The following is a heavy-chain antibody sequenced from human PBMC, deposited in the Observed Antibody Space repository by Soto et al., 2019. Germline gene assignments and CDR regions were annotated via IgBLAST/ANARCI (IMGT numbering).Heavy chain of an antibody. Sequence: QVQLVESGGGVVQPGRSLRLSCTASGFTFSDYGMHWVRQAPGKGLEWVAVISYEESRKFYGDSVKGRFTISRDNSKSTLYLQMRSLRPEDTAIYYCAKDLALVRQIPQYYLDFWGPGTLVTVSS. J-gene: IGHJ4*02. V-gene: IGHV3-30*18. CDR3: AKDLALVRQIPQYYLDF. CDR1: GFTFSDYG. D-gene: IGHD3-10*01. CDR2: ISYEESRK.